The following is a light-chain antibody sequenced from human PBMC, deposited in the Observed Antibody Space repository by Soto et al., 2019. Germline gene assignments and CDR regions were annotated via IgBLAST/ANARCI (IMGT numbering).Light chain of an antibody. CDR1: QDINIY. Sequence: DIHMTQSPSSLFASVWDRVTITCQATQDINIYLNWYQQKPGKAPNLLIYDASNLEIGVPSRFSGSGSGTHFTFTISSLQTEDIGTYYCQQYDILPITFGRGTRLEIK. J-gene: IGKJ5*01. CDR3: QQYDILPIT. CDR2: DAS. V-gene: IGKV1-33*01.